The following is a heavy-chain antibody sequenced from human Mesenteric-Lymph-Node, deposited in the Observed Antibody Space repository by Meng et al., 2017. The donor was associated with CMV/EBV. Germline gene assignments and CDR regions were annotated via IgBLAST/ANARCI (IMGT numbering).Heavy chain of an antibody. CDR2: SCHSAST. V-gene: IGHV4-30-4*01. CDR1: DCPSRSGACY. CDR3: ARYEYGDNLLDP. Sequence: SDCPSRSGACYWGWIRPHLGERLEWFRYSCHSASTYYTSSLQSRPTISVATSNTQSYLKVHSVTAADTAVYYCARYEYGDNLLDPWGQGILVTVSS. J-gene: IGHJ5*02. D-gene: IGHD4/OR15-4a*01.